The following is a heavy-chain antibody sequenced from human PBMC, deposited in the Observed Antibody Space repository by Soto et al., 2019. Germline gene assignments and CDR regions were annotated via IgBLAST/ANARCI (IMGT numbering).Heavy chain of an antibody. D-gene: IGHD2-15*01. V-gene: IGHV3-33*01. CDR3: VRESTPPFFDT. CDR2: IWYDGLRQ. Sequence: RRLSCIGSGFTLNIYGVHWVRQAPGNGLEWVALIWYDGLRQTYADSVRGRFTISRDSSTNTIYLQMSSLRAEDTATYYCVRESTPPFFDTWGQGTPVTVSS. CDR1: GFTLNIYG. J-gene: IGHJ5*02.